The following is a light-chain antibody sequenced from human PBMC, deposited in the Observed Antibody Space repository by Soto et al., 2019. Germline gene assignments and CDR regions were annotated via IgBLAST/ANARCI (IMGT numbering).Light chain of an antibody. CDR1: QGISNY. CDR2: AAS. CDR3: QKYNSALQIT. V-gene: IGKV1-27*01. J-gene: IGKJ3*01. Sequence: DIQMTQSPSSLSASVGDRVTITCRASQGISNYLAWYQQKPGKVPKLLIYAASTLQSGVPSRFSGSGYGTDFTLTISSLQPEDVATYYCQKYNSALQITFGPGTKVDIK.